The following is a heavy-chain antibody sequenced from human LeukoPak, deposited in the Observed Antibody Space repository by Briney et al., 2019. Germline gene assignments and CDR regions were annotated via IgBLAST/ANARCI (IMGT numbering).Heavy chain of an antibody. J-gene: IGHJ4*02. D-gene: IGHD3-10*01. CDR3: ARGLFGSGSYYPY. CDR1: GFTVSSNY. V-gene: IGHV3-53*01. Sequence: GGSLRLSCAASGFTVSSNYMSWVRQAPGKGLEWVSVIYSGGSTYYADSVKGRFTISRDNSKNTLYLQMSSLRAEDTAVYYCARGLFGSGSYYPYWGQGTLVTVSS. CDR2: IYSGGST.